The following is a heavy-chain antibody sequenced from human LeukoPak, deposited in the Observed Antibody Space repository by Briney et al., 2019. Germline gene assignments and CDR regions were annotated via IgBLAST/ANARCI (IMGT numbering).Heavy chain of an antibody. D-gene: IGHD4-17*01. CDR3: XXXXXDYXVSXXLHHYYXDV. J-gene: IGHJ6*02. V-gene: IGHV3-9*01. CDR2: ISWNSGSM. Sequence: GGSLRLSCAASGFTFDDYAMHWVRQAPGKGLEWVSGISWNSGSMGYADSVRGRFTISRDNAKNTLYLQMNTLRVEDAAGYYXXXXXXDYXVSXXLHHYYXDVWGQGTTVTVSS. CDR1: GFTFDDYA.